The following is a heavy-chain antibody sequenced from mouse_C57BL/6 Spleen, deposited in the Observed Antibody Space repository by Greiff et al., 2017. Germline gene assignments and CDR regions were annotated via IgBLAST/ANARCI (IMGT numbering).Heavy chain of an antibody. V-gene: IGHV5-17*01. CDR1: GFTFSDYG. D-gene: IGHD1-1*01. CDR3: ARLNYYGSSYDAMDY. CDR2: ISSGSSTT. Sequence: EVKLVESGGGLVKPGGSLKLSCAASGFTFSDYGMHWVRQAPEKGLEWVAYISSGSSTTYYADTVKGRFTISRDNAKNTLFLQMTSLRSEDTAMYYCARLNYYGSSYDAMDYWGQGTSVTVSS. J-gene: IGHJ4*01.